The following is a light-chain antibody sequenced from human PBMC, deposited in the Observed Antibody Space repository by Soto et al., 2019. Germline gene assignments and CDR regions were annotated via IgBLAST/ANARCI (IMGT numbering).Light chain of an antibody. Sequence: EIVFTQSPGTLSFSPGDTATLSCRASQSVSSRYLTWYQQKPGQSPRLLIYGASIRATGIPDRFSGWGSGTDFALTINGLEPEDFAVYYCQQYGNSLSTFGQGTKVDIK. CDR3: QQYGNSLST. J-gene: IGKJ1*01. CDR2: GAS. V-gene: IGKV3-20*01. CDR1: QSVSSRY.